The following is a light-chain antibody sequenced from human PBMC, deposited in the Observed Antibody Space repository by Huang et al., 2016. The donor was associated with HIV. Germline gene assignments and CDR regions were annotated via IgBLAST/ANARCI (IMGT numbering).Light chain of an antibody. CDR3: QQYNTWPWT. CDR2: GAS. V-gene: IGKV3-15*01. CDR1: ESVSTN. Sequence: EIVMTQSPATLSVSPGDGATLSCRASESVSTNLAWYQQKPGQAPRLLIYGASTRAAVIPATFSGSGSATEFSLTISSLQSEDFAFYHCQQYNTWPWTFGQGTKVEI. J-gene: IGKJ1*01.